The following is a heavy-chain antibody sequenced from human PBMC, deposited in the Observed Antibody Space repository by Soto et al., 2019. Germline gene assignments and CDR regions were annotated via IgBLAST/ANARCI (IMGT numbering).Heavy chain of an antibody. CDR2: IYYSGST. CDR1: GGSISSSSYY. D-gene: IGHD3-16*02. CDR3: ARRGLGGVIVTEDGSFDY. V-gene: IGHV4-39*01. Sequence: SETLSLTCTVSGGSISSSSYYWGWIRQPPGKGLEWIGSIYYSGSTYYNPSLKSRVTISVDTSKNQFSLKLSSVTAADTAVYYCARRGLGGVIVTEDGSFDYWGQGTLVTVSS. J-gene: IGHJ4*02.